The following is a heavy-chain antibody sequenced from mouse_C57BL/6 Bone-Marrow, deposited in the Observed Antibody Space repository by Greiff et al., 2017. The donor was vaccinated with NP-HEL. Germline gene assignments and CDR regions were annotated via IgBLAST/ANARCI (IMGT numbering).Heavy chain of an antibody. V-gene: IGHV1-59*01. CDR1: GYTFTSYW. D-gene: IGHD2-1*01. CDR3: ARSYGNYAWFAY. CDR2: IDPSDSYT. Sequence: QVQLQQPGAELVRPGTSVKLSCKASGYTFTSYWMHWVKQRPGQGLEWIGVIDPSDSYTNYNQKFKGKATLTVDTSSSTAYMQLSSLTSEDSAVYYCARSYGNYAWFAYWGQGTLVTVSA. J-gene: IGHJ3*01.